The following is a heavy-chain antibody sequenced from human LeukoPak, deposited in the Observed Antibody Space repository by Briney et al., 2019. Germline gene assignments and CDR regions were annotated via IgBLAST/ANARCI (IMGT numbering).Heavy chain of an antibody. V-gene: IGHV1-18*04. D-gene: IGHD6-19*01. CDR1: GYTFTSYG. CDR3: ARDMSSSGWYTSVSNIYYFDY. Sequence: ATVKVSCKASGYTFTSYGISWVRQAPGQGLEWMGWISAYNGNTNYAQKLQGRVTMTTGTSTSTAYMELRSLRSDDTAVYYCARDMSSSGWYTSVSNIYYFDYWGQGTLVTVSS. J-gene: IGHJ4*02. CDR2: ISAYNGNT.